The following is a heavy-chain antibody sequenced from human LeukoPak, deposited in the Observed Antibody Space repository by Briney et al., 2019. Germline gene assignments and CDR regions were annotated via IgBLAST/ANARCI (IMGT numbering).Heavy chain of an antibody. V-gene: IGHV3-30*19. J-gene: IGHJ1*01. CDR1: GFTFSSYS. D-gene: IGHD3-10*01. CDR2: ILYDGSDK. CDR3: ARQGSYGDLAAYFQD. Sequence: GGSLRLSCAASGFTFSSYSMQWVRQTPGKGLEWVAVILYDGSDKYYADSVKGRLTLSRDNSKNTVYLQMNSLRVEDTAVYYCARQGSYGDLAAYFQDWGQGTLVTVSS.